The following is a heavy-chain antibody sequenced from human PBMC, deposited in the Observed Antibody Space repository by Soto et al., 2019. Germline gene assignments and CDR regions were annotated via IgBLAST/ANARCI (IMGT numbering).Heavy chain of an antibody. CDR1: GFTFNSYA. J-gene: IGHJ4*02. CDR3: VKEGYMRSDWYGQFDY. V-gene: IGHV3-64D*06. CDR2: ISSYGADR. Sequence: EVQLVESGGTLVQPGGSLRLSCSASGFTFNSYAMHWVRQAPGKGLEFVSAISSYGADRYYADSVKGRFAISRDNSKNTLYLQMSSLSAEDTALYYCVKEGYMRSDWYGQFDYWGQGALVTVSS. D-gene: IGHD6-19*01.